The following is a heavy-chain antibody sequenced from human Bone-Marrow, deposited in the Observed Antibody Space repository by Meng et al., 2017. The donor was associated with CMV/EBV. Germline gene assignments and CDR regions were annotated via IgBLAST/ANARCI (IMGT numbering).Heavy chain of an antibody. CDR2: IRHDGANE. J-gene: IGHJ4*02. CDR1: GFTFSNYG. V-gene: IGHV3-30*02. CDR3: AKMMGRGYSSRPG. D-gene: IGHD6-13*01. Sequence: GGSLRLSCAASGFTFSNYGMHWVRQAPGKGLEWVAFIRHDGANEYYADSVKGRFTVSRDHSKNALYLQMNSLRAEDTAVYYCAKMMGRGYSSRPGWGQGTLVTVSS.